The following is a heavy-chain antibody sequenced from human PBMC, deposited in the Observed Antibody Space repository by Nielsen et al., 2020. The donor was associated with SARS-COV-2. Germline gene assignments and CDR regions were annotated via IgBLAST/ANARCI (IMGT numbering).Heavy chain of an antibody. J-gene: IGHJ4*02. V-gene: IGHV3-11*03. CDR1: GFPFSDSY. CDR3: ARSRGDSSGYYSNTHFDY. Sequence: SLKIYCLASGFPFSDSYMSWLRQAPGKGLEWISYISDSSYYTNYADSVKGRFTISRDNAKNSLYLQMISLRVEDTAEYFCARSRGDSSGYYSNTHFDYWGQGIPVTVSS. CDR2: ISDSSYYT. D-gene: IGHD3-22*01.